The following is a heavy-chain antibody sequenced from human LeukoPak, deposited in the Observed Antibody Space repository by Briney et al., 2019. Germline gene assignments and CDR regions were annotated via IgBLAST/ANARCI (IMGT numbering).Heavy chain of an antibody. Sequence: ASVKVSCKASGNTFTDYYTHWVRQAPGQGLEWMGWINPNTGGTKSAQKFQGRVTMTRDTSISTAYMELSSLRSDDTGVYYCARGQPTPGGWFDPWGQGTLVTVSP. J-gene: IGHJ5*02. CDR2: INPNTGGT. CDR1: GNTFTDYY. CDR3: ARGQPTPGGWFDP. D-gene: IGHD1-1*01. V-gene: IGHV1-2*02.